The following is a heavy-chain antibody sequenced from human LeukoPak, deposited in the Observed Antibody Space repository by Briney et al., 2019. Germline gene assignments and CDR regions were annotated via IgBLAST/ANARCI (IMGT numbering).Heavy chain of an antibody. Sequence: SETLSLTCAVSGGSISSNSYYWGWIRQPPGKGLEWIGSIYYSGSTYYNPSLKSRVTISVDTSKNQFSLKLSSVTAADTAVYYCARVIIAPNWFDPWGQGTLVTVSS. J-gene: IGHJ5*02. CDR3: ARVIIAPNWFDP. V-gene: IGHV4-39*07. D-gene: IGHD2-21*01. CDR1: GGSISSNSYY. CDR2: IYYSGST.